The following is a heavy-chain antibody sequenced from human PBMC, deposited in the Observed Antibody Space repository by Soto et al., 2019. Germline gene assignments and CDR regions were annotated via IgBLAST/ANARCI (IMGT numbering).Heavy chain of an antibody. D-gene: IGHD3-3*01. J-gene: IGHJ5*02. V-gene: IGHV4-59*08. CDR2: IYYSGST. Sequence: PSETLSLTCTVSGGSISSYYWSWIRQPPGKGLEWIGYIYYSGSTNYNPSLKSRVTISVDTSKNQFSLKLSSVTAADTAVYYCARLRYDFWSGYFNYPAGYNWFDPWGQGTLVTVSS. CDR3: ARLRYDFWSGYFNYPAGYNWFDP. CDR1: GGSISSYY.